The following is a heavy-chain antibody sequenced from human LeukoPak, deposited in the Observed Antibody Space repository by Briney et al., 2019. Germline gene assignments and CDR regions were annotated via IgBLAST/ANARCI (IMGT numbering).Heavy chain of an antibody. CDR3: ARGLSDVVIVPAAIPGWLDY. J-gene: IGHJ4*02. D-gene: IGHD2-2*01. CDR2: ISWGSGSI. CDR1: GFTFDDYA. Sequence: GGSLRLSCAASGFTFDDYAMHWVRQAPGKGLEWVSGISWGSGSIDYADSVKGRFTISRDNSRNTLYLQMNSLRAEDTAVYYCARGLSDVVIVPAAIPGWLDYWGQGTLVTVSS. V-gene: IGHV3-9*01.